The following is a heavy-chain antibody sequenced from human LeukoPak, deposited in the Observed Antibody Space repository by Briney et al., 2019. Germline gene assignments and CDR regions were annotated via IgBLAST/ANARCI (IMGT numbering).Heavy chain of an antibody. V-gene: IGHV4-31*03. CDR1: GDSISCGGYS. D-gene: IGHD2-2*01. Sequence: IPSETMSLTCTVSGDSISCGGYSWSWIRQHAGKGLEWIGYINYSGSTYYNPSLKSRVTISVDTSKNQFSLKLSSVTAADTAVYYCAREAKFRVPAAFHWFDPWGQGTLVTVSS. J-gene: IGHJ5*02. CDR3: AREAKFRVPAAFHWFDP. CDR2: INYSGST.